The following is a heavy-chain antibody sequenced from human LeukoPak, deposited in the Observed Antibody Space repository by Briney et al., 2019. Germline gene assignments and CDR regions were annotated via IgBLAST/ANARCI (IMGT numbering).Heavy chain of an antibody. J-gene: IGHJ5*02. CDR1: GFTFSSYG. Sequence: PGGSLRLSCAASGFTFSSYGMHWARQAPGKGLEWVAVISYDGSNKYYADSVKGRFTISRDNSKNTLYLQMNSLRAEDTAVYYCAKGVGWFDPWGQGTLVTVSS. CDR3: AKGVGWFDP. V-gene: IGHV3-30*18. CDR2: ISYDGSNK.